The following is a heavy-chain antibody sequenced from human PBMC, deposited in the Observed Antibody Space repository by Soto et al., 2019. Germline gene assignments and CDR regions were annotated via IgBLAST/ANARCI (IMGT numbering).Heavy chain of an antibody. CDR1: GYTFTSYG. CDR2: ISAYNGNT. CDR3: VRDGHCITTSCYGNWFDP. J-gene: IGHJ5*02. D-gene: IGHD2-2*01. Sequence: ASVKVSCKASGYTFTSYGISWVRQAPGQGLEWMGWISAYNGNTNYAQKLQGRVTISRDNAKNTLHLEMNSLRAEDTAVYYCVRDGHCITTSCYGNWFDPWGQGTLVTVSS. V-gene: IGHV1-18*01.